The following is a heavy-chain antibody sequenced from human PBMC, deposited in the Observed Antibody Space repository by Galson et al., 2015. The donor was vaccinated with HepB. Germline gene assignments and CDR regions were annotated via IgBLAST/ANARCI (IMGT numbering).Heavy chain of an antibody. D-gene: IGHD3-16*01. V-gene: IGHV3-30*03. CDR3: AREVIWGGKEYYGMDV. CDR1: GFRFGYYG. J-gene: IGHJ6*02. CDR2: ISYDGNNK. Sequence: SLRLSCAASGFRFGYYGMHWVRQAPGKGLEWVAVISYDGNNKYYVESAKGRFTISRDNSKNTLHLEVISLRVEDTAVYYCAREVIWGGKEYYGMDVWGQGSVFTVSS.